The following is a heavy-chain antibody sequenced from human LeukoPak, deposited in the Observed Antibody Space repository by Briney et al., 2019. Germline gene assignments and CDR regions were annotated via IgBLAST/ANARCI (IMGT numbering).Heavy chain of an antibody. V-gene: IGHV4-34*01. Sequence: PSETLSLTCVVYGGSFSGYYRSCLRQAPGKGLEWIGEISHGGITKYNPSLTSRVTISVDSSKKQLSLNLTSVTAADTAVYYCARGIAVAVDYYYYYMDVWGKGTTVTVS. D-gene: IGHD6-19*01. CDR1: GGSFSGYY. CDR3: ARGIAVAVDYYYYYMDV. CDR2: ISHGGIT. J-gene: IGHJ6*03.